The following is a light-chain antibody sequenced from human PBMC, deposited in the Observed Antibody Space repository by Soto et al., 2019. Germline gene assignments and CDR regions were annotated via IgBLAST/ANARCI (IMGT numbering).Light chain of an antibody. CDR2: AAS. J-gene: IGKJ1*01. CDR1: QSVSSSY. Sequence: EIVLTQSPGTLSLSPGERATLSCRASQSVSSSYLAWYRQKPGQAPRLLIYAASSRASAIPDRFSGSGSGTDFTLTISGLEPEDVAVYYCQQYGSSPWTFGQGTKVEIK. CDR3: QQYGSSPWT. V-gene: IGKV3-20*01.